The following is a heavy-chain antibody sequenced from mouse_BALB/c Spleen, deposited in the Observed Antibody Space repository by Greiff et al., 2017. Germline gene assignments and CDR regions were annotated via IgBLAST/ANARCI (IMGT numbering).Heavy chain of an antibody. CDR1: GYTFTSYW. CDR3: ARDGNDY. CDR2: INPSTGYT. J-gene: IGHJ2*01. Sequence: QVQLQQSGAELAKPGASVKMSCKASGYTFTSYWMHWVKQRPGQGLEWIGYINPSTGYTEYNQKFKDKATLTADKSSSTAYMQLSILTSEDSAVYYCARDGNDYWGQGTTLTVSS. D-gene: IGHD2-1*01. V-gene: IGHV1-7*01.